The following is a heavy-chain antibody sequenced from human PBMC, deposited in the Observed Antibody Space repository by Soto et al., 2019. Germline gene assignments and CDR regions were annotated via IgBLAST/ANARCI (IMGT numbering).Heavy chain of an antibody. D-gene: IGHD2-21*02. CDR2: IYYSGST. V-gene: IGHV4-31*03. Sequence: SETLSLTCTVSGGSISSGGYYWSWIRQHPGKGLEWIGYIYYSGSTYYNPSLKSRVTISVDTSKNQFSLKLSSVTAADTAVYYCARDNSGGDQDYFDYWGQGTLVTVSS. J-gene: IGHJ4*02. CDR1: GGSISSGGYY. CDR3: ARDNSGGDQDYFDY.